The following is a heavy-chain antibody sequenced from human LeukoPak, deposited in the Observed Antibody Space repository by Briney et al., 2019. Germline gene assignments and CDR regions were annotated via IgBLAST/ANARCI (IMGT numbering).Heavy chain of an antibody. J-gene: IGHJ4*02. CDR2: INTNTGNP. CDR1: GYTFTNYA. Sequence: GASVKVSCKASGYTFTNYAVNWVRQAPGQGLEWMGWINTNTGNPTYAQGFTGRLVFSLDTSVSTAYLQWSSLKASDTAMYYCARPTHYYDSSGYYLYYFDYWGQGTLVTVSS. CDR3: ARPTHYYDSSGYYLYYFDY. V-gene: IGHV7-4-1*02. D-gene: IGHD3-22*01.